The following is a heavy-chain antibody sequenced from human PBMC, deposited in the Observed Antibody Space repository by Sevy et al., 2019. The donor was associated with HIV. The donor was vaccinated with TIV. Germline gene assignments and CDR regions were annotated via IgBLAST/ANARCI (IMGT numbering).Heavy chain of an antibody. D-gene: IGHD1-26*01. J-gene: IGHJ4*02. CDR2: INTVGDT. Sequence: GGSLRRSCAASGFTFSIYDMHWVRQATGKGLEWVSAINTVGDTYYPGSVKGRFTISRENAKNSLYLQMNSLRAGDTAVYYCARGALSGSYGGPLDYWGQGTLVTVSS. CDR3: ARGALSGSYGGPLDY. CDR1: GFTFSIYD. V-gene: IGHV3-13*01.